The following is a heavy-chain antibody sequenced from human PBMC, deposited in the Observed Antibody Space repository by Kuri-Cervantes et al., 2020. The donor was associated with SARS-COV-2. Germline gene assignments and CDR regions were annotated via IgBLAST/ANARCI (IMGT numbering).Heavy chain of an antibody. CDR1: GFTVSSNY. CDR2: IYSGGST. Sequence: GESLKISCAASGFTVSSNYMSWVRQAPGKGLEWVSVIYSGGSTYYADSVKGRFTISRDNSKNTLYLQMNSLRAEDTAVYYCAKILTPGYCSGGGCYLGDYWGQGTLVTVSS. D-gene: IGHD2-15*01. V-gene: IGHV3-53*01. J-gene: IGHJ4*02. CDR3: AKILTPGYCSGGGCYLGDY.